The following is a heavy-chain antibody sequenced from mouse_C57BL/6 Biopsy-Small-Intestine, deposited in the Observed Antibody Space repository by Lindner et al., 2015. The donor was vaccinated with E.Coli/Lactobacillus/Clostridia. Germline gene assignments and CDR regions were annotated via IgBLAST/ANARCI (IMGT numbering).Heavy chain of an antibody. D-gene: IGHD1-1*01. CDR2: ISGSSSTI. CDR1: GFIFVDHG. J-gene: IGHJ2*01. Sequence: VQLQESGGGLVKPGGSLKLSCTASGFIFVDHGMHWVRQAPEKGLEWVAYISGSSSTIFYADVLKGRFTISRDNAKNTLFLQMTSLRSEDTAIYYCARNYYGSGYDYWGQGTTLTVSS. CDR3: ARNYYGSGYDY. V-gene: IGHV5-17*01.